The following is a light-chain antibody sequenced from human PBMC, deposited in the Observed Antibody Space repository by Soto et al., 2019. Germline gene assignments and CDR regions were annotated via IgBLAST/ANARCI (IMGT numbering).Light chain of an antibody. V-gene: IGKV3-20*01. J-gene: IGKJ2*01. Sequence: EIVLTQSPGTLSLSPGERATLSCRASQSVSSNYLAWYQQKPGQAPRLLIYGASSRATGIPDRFSGSGSGTDFTLTISKLEPEGFAVYCCQQYSSQYTFGQGTKLEIK. CDR1: QSVSSNY. CDR3: QQYSSQYT. CDR2: GAS.